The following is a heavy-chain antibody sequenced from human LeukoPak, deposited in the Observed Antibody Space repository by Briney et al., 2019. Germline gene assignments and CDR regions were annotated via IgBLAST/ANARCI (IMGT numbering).Heavy chain of an antibody. Sequence: GGSLRLSCTASGFTFGDYAMSWVRQAPGKGLEWVGFIRSKTYGGTTEYAASVKGRFTISRDDSKSIAYLQMNSLKTEDTAVYYCTGSFGELTFFDYWGQGTLVTVSS. CDR2: IRSKTYGGTT. D-gene: IGHD3-10*01. CDR3: TGSFGELTFFDY. J-gene: IGHJ4*02. V-gene: IGHV3-49*04. CDR1: GFTFGDYA.